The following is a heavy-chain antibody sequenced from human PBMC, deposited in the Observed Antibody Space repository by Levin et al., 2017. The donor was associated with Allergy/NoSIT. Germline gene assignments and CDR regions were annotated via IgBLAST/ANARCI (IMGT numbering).Heavy chain of an antibody. CDR2: ISSSSTYI. J-gene: IGHJ3*02. V-gene: IGHV3-21*01. D-gene: IGHD6-13*01. Sequence: GGSLRLSCAASGFTFSSYGMNWVRQAPRKGLEWVSYISSSSTYIYYADSVKGRFTISRDNAKNSLYLQMNSLRAEDTAVYYCATDKSSSSAFDIWGQGTMVTVSS. CDR1: GFTFSSYG. CDR3: ATDKSSSSAFDI.